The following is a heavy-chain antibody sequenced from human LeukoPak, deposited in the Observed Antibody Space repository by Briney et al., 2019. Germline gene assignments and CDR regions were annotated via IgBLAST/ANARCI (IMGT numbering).Heavy chain of an antibody. CDR2: IKSKTDGGTT. CDR3: TTETYYDILTGYYRFDY. J-gene: IGHJ4*02. V-gene: IGHV3-15*01. Sequence: GGSLRLSCAASGFTFSNAWMSWVRQAPGKGLEWVGRIKSKTDGGTTDYAAPVKGRFTILRDDSKNTLYLQMNSLKTEDTAVYYCTTETYYDILTGYYRFDYWGQGTLVTVSS. CDR1: GFTFSNAW. D-gene: IGHD3-9*01.